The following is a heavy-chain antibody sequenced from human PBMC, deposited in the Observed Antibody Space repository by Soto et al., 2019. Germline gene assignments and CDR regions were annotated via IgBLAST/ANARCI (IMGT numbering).Heavy chain of an antibody. CDR2: ISGSGGST. D-gene: IGHD3-16*01. CDR3: AKFTFGAGGDAFDI. J-gene: IGHJ3*02. Sequence: EVQLLESGGGLVQPGGSLSLSCAASGFTFSSYAMSWVRQAPGKGLEWVSAISGSGGSTDYADSVKGRFTIARDNSKNTRERQLNSRRAEDTAVYYCAKFTFGAGGDAFDIWGQGTMDTVSS. CDR1: GFTFSSYA. V-gene: IGHV3-23*01.